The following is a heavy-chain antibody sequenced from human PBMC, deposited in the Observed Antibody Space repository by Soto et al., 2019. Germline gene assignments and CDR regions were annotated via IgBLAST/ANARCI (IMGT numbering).Heavy chain of an antibody. D-gene: IGHD3-16*02. Sequence: GGSLRLSCAASGFTFSSYAMSWVRQAPGKGLEWVSAISGSGGSTYYADSVKGRFTISRDNSKNTLYLQMNSLRAEDTAVYYCAKDHIRDYVWGSYRYTGGGYWGQGTLVTVSS. CDR2: ISGSGGST. CDR3: AKDHIRDYVWGSYRYTGGGY. CDR1: GFTFSSYA. J-gene: IGHJ4*02. V-gene: IGHV3-23*01.